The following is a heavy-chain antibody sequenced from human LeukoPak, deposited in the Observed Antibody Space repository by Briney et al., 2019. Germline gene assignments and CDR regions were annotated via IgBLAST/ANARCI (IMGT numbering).Heavy chain of an antibody. Sequence: PSETLSLTCAVYGGSFSCYYWRGIRHPPGEGREGFGELNHSGNTNYIPVLKSGVTISVAPPKNQYSLKQSSVTAADTAVYYCASCARESSSWYRRYYYYYMDVWGKGTTVTVSS. CDR3: ASCARESSSWYRRYYYYYMDV. CDR1: GGSFSCYY. D-gene: IGHD6-13*01. V-gene: IGHV4-34*01. CDR2: LNHSGNT. J-gene: IGHJ6*03.